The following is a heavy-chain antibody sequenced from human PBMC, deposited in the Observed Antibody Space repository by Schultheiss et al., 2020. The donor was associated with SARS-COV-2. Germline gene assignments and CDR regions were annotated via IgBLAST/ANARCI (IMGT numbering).Heavy chain of an antibody. Sequence: ASVKVSCKASGYTFTSYAMHWVRQAPGQRLEWMGWINAGNGNTKYSQKFQGRVTLTRDTSASTAYMELSSLRSEDTAVYYCARDHPYVWQSYYYYGMDVWGQGTTVTVSS. CDR3: ARDHPYVWQSYYYYGMDV. V-gene: IGHV1-3*01. D-gene: IGHD3-10*02. CDR2: INAGNGNT. CDR1: GYTFTSYA. J-gene: IGHJ6*02.